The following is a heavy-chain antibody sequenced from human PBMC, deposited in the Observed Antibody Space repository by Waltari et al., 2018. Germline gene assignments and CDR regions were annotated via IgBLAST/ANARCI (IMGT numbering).Heavy chain of an antibody. CDR3: AGSSMLGY. J-gene: IGHJ4*02. V-gene: IGHV3-74*01. Sequence: EVQLVESGGGLVQPGGSLRLSCAASGFTFSTYWMHWVRQVAGKGLLWVSRIKSDGSSTSYADSVKGRFTISRDNAKNTLYLQMNSLRAEDTAVYYCAGSSMLGYWGQGTLVTVSS. CDR1: GFTFSTYW. D-gene: IGHD6-13*01. CDR2: IKSDGSST.